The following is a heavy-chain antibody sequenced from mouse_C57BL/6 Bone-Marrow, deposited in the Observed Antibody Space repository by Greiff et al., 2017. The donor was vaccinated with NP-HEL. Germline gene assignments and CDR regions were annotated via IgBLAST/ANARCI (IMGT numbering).Heavy chain of an antibody. CDR3: VREDYGSSYGAY. Sequence: DVQLVESGGGLVQPKGSLKLSCAASGFSFNTYAMNWVRQAPGKGLEWVARIRSKSNNYATYYADSVKDRFTISRDDSESMLYLQMNNLKTEDTAMYYCVREDYGSSYGAYWGQGTLVTVSA. CDR1: GFSFNTYA. CDR2: IRSKSNNYAT. V-gene: IGHV10-1*01. J-gene: IGHJ3*01. D-gene: IGHD1-1*01.